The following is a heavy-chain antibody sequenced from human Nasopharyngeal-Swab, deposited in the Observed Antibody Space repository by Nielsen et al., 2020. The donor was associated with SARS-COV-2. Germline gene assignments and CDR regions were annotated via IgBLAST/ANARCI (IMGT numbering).Heavy chain of an antibody. Sequence: GESLKISCAASGFTFSSYGIHWVRQAPGKGLEWVAVISYDGSNKYYADSVKGRFTISRDNSKNTLYLQMNSLRAEDTAVYYCAKDVDYDILTGSASNWGQGTLVTVSS. D-gene: IGHD3-9*01. CDR1: GFTFSSYG. CDR3: AKDVDYDILTGSASN. J-gene: IGHJ4*02. V-gene: IGHV3-30*18. CDR2: ISYDGSNK.